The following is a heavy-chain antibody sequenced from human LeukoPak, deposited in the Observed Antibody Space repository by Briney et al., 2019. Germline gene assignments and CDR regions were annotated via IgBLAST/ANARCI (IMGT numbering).Heavy chain of an antibody. CDR2: VNTDGSTT. V-gene: IGHV3-74*01. D-gene: IGHD3-10*01. CDR3: ARLLWFGEWLPNWFDS. Sequence: GGSLRLSCAASGCNFIIYWMHWVRHAPGKGLVWVSRVNTDGSTTSYADSVKGRFTISRDNAKNTPYLQMTSLRAEDTALYYCARLLWFGEWLPNWFDSWGQGTLVTVSS. CDR1: GCNFIIYW. J-gene: IGHJ5*01.